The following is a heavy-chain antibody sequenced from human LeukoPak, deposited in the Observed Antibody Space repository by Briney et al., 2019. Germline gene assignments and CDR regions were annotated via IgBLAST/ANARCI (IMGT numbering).Heavy chain of an antibody. CDR1: GFTFSSYA. CDR2: ISGSGGST. J-gene: IGHJ4*02. V-gene: IGHV3-23*01. Sequence: GGSLRLSCAASGFTFSSYAMSWVRQAPGRGLEWVSVISGSGGSTYYADSVKGRFTISRDNSKNTLSLQMHSLRAEDTAVYYCAKDRGHYYAYDYWGQGTLVTVSS. D-gene: IGHD3-22*01. CDR3: AKDRGHYYAYDY.